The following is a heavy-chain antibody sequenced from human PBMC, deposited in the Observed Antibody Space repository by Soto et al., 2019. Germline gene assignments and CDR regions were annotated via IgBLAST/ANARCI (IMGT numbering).Heavy chain of an antibody. CDR1: GYSFTSYW. Sequence: GESLKISCKGSGYSFTSYWIGWVRQMPGKGLEWMGIIYPGDSDTRYSPSFQGQVTISADKSISTAYLQWSSLKASDTAMYYFASRTYYGSGSYFSDAFDIWGQGTMVTVSS. J-gene: IGHJ3*02. V-gene: IGHV5-51*01. CDR3: ASRTYYGSGSYFSDAFDI. CDR2: IYPGDSDT. D-gene: IGHD3-10*01.